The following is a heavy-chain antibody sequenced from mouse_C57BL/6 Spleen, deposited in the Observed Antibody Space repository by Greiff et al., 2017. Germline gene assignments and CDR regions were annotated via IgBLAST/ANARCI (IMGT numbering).Heavy chain of an antibody. J-gene: IGHJ3*01. Sequence: QVQLQQPGAELVKPGASVKMSCKASGYTFTSYWITWVKQRPGQGLEWIGDIYPGSGSTNYNEKFKSKATLTVDTSSSTAYMQLSSLTSEDSAVYYCARRGYYGSPAWFAYWGQGTLVTVSA. CDR2: IYPGSGST. V-gene: IGHV1-55*01. CDR3: ARRGYYGSPAWFAY. D-gene: IGHD1-1*01. CDR1: GYTFTSYW.